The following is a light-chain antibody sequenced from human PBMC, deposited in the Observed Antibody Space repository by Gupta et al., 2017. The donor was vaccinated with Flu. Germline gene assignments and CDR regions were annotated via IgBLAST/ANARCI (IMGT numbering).Light chain of an antibody. J-gene: IGKJ4*01. CDR1: QSLLHSNVYND. CDR2: LGS. Sequence: ISCRSSQSLLHSNVYNDFYWCLQKPGQSPQLLIYLGSNRGSGVSDKFSGSGSGTEFTLKISRVEVEDIGVYYCMQGRQSPPTFGEGTRVEIK. CDR3: MQGRQSPPT. V-gene: IGKV2-28*01.